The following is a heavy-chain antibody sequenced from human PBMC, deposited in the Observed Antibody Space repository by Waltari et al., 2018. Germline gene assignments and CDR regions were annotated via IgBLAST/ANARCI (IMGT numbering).Heavy chain of an antibody. CDR3: ARAKVIIASAYYMDV. D-gene: IGHD3-10*01. Sequence: QVQLQQWGAGLLKPSETLSLTCAVYGGSFSGYYWSWIRQPPGKGLEWIGEINHSGSTNYNPSLKSRVTISVDTSKNQFSLKLSSVTAADTAVYYCARAKVIIASAYYMDVWGKGTTVTVSS. CDR1: GGSFSGYY. J-gene: IGHJ6*03. V-gene: IGHV4-34*01. CDR2: INHSGST.